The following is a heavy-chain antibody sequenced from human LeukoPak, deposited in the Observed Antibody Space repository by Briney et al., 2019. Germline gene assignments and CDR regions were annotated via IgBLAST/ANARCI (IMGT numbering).Heavy chain of an antibody. J-gene: IGHJ4*02. D-gene: IGHD6-19*01. CDR3: AREQAVAGTRGFDY. Sequence: ASVKVSCKASGYTFTGYYIHWVRQAPGQGLEWMGWINPNSGGTNYAQKFLGRVTMTRDTSISTAYMELSSLRSDDTAVYYCAREQAVAGTRGFDYWGQGTLVTVSS. CDR1: GYTFTGYY. V-gene: IGHV1-2*02. CDR2: INPNSGGT.